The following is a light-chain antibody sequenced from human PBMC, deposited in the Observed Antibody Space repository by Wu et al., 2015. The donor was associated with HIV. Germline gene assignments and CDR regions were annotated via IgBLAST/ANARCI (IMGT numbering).Light chain of an antibody. V-gene: IGKV3-15*01. CDR1: QSVDSE. CDR2: DAS. Sequence: KVMMQSPGNLSXSPGERATLSCRASQSVDSELAWYQQKPGQAPRLLIYDASTRATGIPARFSGSGSGTEFTLTISSLQSEDFAIYYCQQYNNWPLTFGQGTKVEVK. CDR3: QQYNNWPLT. J-gene: IGKJ1*01.